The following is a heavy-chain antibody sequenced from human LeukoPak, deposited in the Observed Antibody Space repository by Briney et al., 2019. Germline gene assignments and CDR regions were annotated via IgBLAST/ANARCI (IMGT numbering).Heavy chain of an antibody. Sequence: GGSLRLSCAASGFTFSNAYMNWVRQAPGKGLEWVATVSGSGDRMYHADSVKGRFTISRDNSKNTIYLQMNSLRAEDTALYYCAKAAAAPGFDFWGQGTLVTVSS. J-gene: IGHJ4*02. CDR3: AKAAAAPGFDF. D-gene: IGHD6-13*01. V-gene: IGHV3-23*01. CDR2: VSGSGDRM. CDR1: GFTFSNAY.